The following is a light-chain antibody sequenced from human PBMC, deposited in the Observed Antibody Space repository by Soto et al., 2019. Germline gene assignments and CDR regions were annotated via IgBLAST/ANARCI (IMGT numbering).Light chain of an antibody. CDR3: QQYYSNPLT. CDR1: QSVFHPSNNNNY. Sequence: DIVMTQSPDSLAVSLGERATINCKSSQSVFHPSNNNNYLAWYQQKPRQPPKLLIFWASTRESGVPDRFSGSGSGTDFTLTSSSLQAEDVAVYYCQQYYSNPLTFGPGTKVDLK. CDR2: WAS. V-gene: IGKV4-1*01. J-gene: IGKJ3*01.